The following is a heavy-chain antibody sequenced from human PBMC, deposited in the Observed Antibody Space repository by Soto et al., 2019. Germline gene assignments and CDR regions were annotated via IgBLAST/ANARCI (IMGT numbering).Heavy chain of an antibody. V-gene: IGHV3-21*01. J-gene: IGHJ6*02. Sequence: GGSQRLSCAASGLTFSRYSMNWVRQAPGKGLEWVSYISSSSNYIYYADSVKGRFTISRDNAKNSLYLQMNSLRAEDTAVYYCARRVEYCTTNSCYEWTYGMDVWGQGTTVTVSS. D-gene: IGHD2-2*01. CDR2: ISSSSNYI. CDR1: GLTFSRYS. CDR3: ARRVEYCTTNSCYEWTYGMDV.